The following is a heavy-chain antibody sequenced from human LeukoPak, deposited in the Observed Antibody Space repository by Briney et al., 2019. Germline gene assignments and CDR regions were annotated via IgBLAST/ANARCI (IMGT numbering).Heavy chain of an antibody. CDR3: AKVGSSWYGGAYYFDY. D-gene: IGHD6-13*01. V-gene: IGHV3-23*01. J-gene: IGHJ4*02. Sequence: GGSLRLSCAASGVTFSSYAMSLVRQAPGKGLEWVSTISGSGGSTYYADSVKGRFTISRDNSKDTLYLQMSSLRAEDTAVYYCAKVGSSWYGGAYYFDYWGQGTLVTVSS. CDR1: GVTFSSYA. CDR2: ISGSGGST.